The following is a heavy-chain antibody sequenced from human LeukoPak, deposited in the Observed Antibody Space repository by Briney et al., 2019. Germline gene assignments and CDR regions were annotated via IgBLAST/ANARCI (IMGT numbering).Heavy chain of an antibody. CDR3: AYGSGRSYFDY. D-gene: IGHD3-10*01. CDR2: SYHSGST. CDR1: GYSISSGYY. Sequence: ETLSLTCAVSGYSISSGYYWGWIRPPPGKGLGLIGSSYHSGSTYYNPSLKSRVTISVDTSKNQFSLKLSSVTAADTAVYYCAYGSGRSYFDYWGQGTLVTVSS. V-gene: IGHV4-38-2*01. J-gene: IGHJ4*02.